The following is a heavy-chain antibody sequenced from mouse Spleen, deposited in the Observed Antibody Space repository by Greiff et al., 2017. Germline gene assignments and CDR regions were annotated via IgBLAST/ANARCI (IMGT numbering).Heavy chain of an antibody. Sequence: EVKLVESGAELVKPGASVKLSCTASGFNIKDTYMHWVKQRPEQGLEWIGRIDPANGNTKYDPKFQGKATITADTSSNTAYLQLSSLTSEDTAVYYCARDHTGTYFDYWGQGTTLTVSS. V-gene: IGHV14-3*02. J-gene: IGHJ2*01. D-gene: IGHD4-1*01. CDR1: GFNIKDTY. CDR2: IDPANGNT. CDR3: ARDHTGTYFDY.